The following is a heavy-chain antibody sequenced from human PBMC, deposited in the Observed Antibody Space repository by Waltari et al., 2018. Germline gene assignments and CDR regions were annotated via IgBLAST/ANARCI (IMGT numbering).Heavy chain of an antibody. D-gene: IGHD3-3*01. Sequence: EVQMVESGGGLVQPGRSLRRSCTASGFNFGDYAMSWVRQAPGKGMEWLGFIRSNAYGVTTVYAASVKGRFTISRDDSKSIAFLQMNSLKTEDTAVYYCLGYYDFWSGVRFDPWGQGTLVTVSS. J-gene: IGHJ5*02. CDR3: LGYYDFWSGVRFDP. CDR2: IRSNAYGVTT. V-gene: IGHV3-49*04. CDR1: GFNFGDYA.